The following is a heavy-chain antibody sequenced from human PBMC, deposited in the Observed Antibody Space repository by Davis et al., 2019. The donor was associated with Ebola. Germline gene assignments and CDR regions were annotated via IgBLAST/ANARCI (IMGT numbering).Heavy chain of an antibody. Sequence: LRLSCAISGDSVSSNTAAWNWIRQSPSRGLEWLGRTYYRSKWHFDYAVSVKSRITINSDTSKNQFSLQLNSVTPEDTAVYYCTKGRDGVNKLFDYWGQGTLVTVSS. CDR3: TKGRDGVNKLFDY. CDR2: TYYRSKWHF. CDR1: GDSVSSNTAA. J-gene: IGHJ4*02. V-gene: IGHV6-1*01. D-gene: IGHD5-24*01.